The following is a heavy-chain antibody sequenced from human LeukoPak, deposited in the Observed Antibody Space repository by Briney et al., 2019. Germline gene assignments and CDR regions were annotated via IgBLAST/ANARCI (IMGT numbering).Heavy chain of an antibody. V-gene: IGHV1-46*01. CDR2: INPSGDST. J-gene: IGHJ4*02. CDR1: GYTFTSYY. Sequence: ASVKVSCKASGYTFTSYYMHWVRQAPGQGLEWMGIINPSGDSTSYAQTFQGRLTMTRDTSTSTVYMELNSLRSEDTAVYYCARDGYGDYNFDYWGQGTLVTVSS. D-gene: IGHD4-17*01. CDR3: ARDGYGDYNFDY.